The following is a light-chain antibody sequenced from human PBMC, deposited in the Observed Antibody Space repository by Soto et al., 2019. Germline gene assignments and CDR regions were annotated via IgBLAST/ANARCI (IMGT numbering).Light chain of an antibody. CDR1: QTTSGPY. CDR2: SSS. J-gene: IGKJ1*01. V-gene: IGKV3-20*01. Sequence: LRRSRLTPSFYHGERATLSCSASQTTSGPYLAWYQQKPGQPPRLLIYSSSSRAAGVSDRFSGSGSGTDFTLTISSLQPDDVAPYNCQHYNSHPNPFGQGTKLDI. CDR3: QHYNSHPNP.